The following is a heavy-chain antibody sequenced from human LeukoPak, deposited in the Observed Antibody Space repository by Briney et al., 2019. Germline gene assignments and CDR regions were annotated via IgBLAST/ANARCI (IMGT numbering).Heavy chain of an antibody. CDR3: ARDGYRGYDYDAFDV. CDR1: QYTFTSYF. J-gene: IGHJ3*01. CDR2: INPSDGNT. V-gene: IGHV1-46*01. Sequence: GASVKVSCMASQYTFTSYFLHWVRQAPGQGLEWLGIINPSDGNTVYAQKFQGRVTMSWDMSTSSVYMELSSLRSEDTAVYYCARDGYRGYDYDAFDVWGQGTMVTVSS. D-gene: IGHD5-12*01.